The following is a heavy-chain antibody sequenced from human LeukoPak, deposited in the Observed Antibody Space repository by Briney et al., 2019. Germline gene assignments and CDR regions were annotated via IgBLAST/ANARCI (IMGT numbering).Heavy chain of an antibody. CDR2: IIPVLNIT. J-gene: IGHJ6*02. CDR3: ARDQGLTAPPPYGLDV. CDR1: GGTFSSSA. Sequence: SVKVSCKASGGTFSSSAITWVRQAPGQGLEWMGRIIPVLNITNYAQKFQGRVTITAATSTSTAYMELSSLRSEETAVYYCARDQGLTAPPPYGLDVWGQGTTVTVSS. V-gene: IGHV1-69*04. D-gene: IGHD5-18*01.